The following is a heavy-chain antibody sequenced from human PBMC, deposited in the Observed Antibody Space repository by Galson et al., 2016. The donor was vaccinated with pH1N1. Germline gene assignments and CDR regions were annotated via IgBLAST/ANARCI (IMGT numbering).Heavy chain of an antibody. J-gene: IGHJ4*02. CDR1: GGSISSDDYY. V-gene: IGHV4-30-4*01. D-gene: IGHD6-19*01. CDR2: IYYSGST. CDR3: ARGVSVAGTPRLDY. Sequence: LSLTCTVSGGSISSDDYYWSWIRQPPGKGLEWIGYIYYSGSTYYNPSLKSRVTISVDTSKNQFSLKLSSVTAADTAVYYCARGVSVAGTPRLDYWGQGTLVTVSS.